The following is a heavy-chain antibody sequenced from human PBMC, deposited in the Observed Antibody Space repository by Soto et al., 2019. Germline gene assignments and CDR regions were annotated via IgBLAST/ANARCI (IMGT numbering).Heavy chain of an antibody. V-gene: IGHV4-59*01. Sequence: LETLSLTCTVSGGSISSYYWSWIRQPPGKGLEWIGYIYYSGSTNYNPSLKSRVTISVDTSKNQFSLKLSSVTAADTAVYYCARHRVYCSGGSCYSGYYYMDVWGKGTTVTVSS. J-gene: IGHJ6*03. CDR2: IYYSGST. CDR3: ARHRVYCSGGSCYSGYYYMDV. CDR1: GGSISSYY. D-gene: IGHD2-15*01.